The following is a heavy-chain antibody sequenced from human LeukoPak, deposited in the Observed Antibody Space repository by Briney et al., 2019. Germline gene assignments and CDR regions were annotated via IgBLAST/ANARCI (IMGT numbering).Heavy chain of an antibody. D-gene: IGHD1/OR15-1a*01. J-gene: IGHJ4*02. CDR1: GYSLTELS. V-gene: IGHV1-24*01. CDR2: FDPADGEI. Sequence: GASVKVSCKVSGYSLTELSMHWVRQAPGKGPEWMGGFDPADGEIIYPQKFQGRVTMTEDTSSDTAYMELSGLRFEDTAVYYCAAGEWEQLLNYSGQGTLVTVSS. CDR3: AAGEWEQLLNY.